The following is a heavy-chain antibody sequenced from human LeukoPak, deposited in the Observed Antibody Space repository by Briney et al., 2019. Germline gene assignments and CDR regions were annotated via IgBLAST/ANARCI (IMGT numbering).Heavy chain of an antibody. CDR3: ARVGVLYAFDI. V-gene: IGHV4-59*01. J-gene: IGHJ3*02. Sequence: SETLSLTCTVSGGSISSYYWSWIRQPPGKGLEWIGYIYYSGSTNYNPSLKSRVTISVDTSKNQFSLKLSSVTAADTAVYYCARVGVLYAFDIWGQGTMVTVSS. CDR2: IYYSGST. CDR1: GGSISSYY.